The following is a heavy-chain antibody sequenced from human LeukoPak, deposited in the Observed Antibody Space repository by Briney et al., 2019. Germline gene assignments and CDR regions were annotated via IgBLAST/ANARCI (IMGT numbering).Heavy chain of an antibody. CDR1: GDSISSSSYY. V-gene: IGHV4-39*07. Sequence: SETLSLTCTVSGDSISSSSYYWGWIRQPPGKGLEWIGSIFYSGNTYYNPSLKSRVTISVDTSKNQFSLKLSSVTAADTAVYYCAIRSEVDIVATEDYWGQGTLVTVSS. J-gene: IGHJ4*02. CDR2: IFYSGNT. D-gene: IGHD5-12*01. CDR3: AIRSEVDIVATEDY.